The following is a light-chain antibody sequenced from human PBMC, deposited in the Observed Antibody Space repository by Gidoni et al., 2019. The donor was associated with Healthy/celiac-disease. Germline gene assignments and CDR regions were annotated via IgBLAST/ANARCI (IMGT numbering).Light chain of an antibody. CDR1: QSVSSN. Sequence: DIVMTQSPATLSVSPGERATLSCRASQSVSSNLAWYQQKPGQAPRLLIYGASTRATGIPARFSGSGSGTEFTLTSSSLQSEDCAVYYCQQYNNWPGTFXGXTKVEIK. CDR3: QQYNNWPGT. CDR2: GAS. V-gene: IGKV3-15*01. J-gene: IGKJ4*01.